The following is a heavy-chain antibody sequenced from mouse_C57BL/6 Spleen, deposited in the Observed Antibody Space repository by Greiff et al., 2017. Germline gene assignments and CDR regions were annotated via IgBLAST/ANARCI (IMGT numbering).Heavy chain of an antibody. D-gene: IGHD1-1*01. CDR1: GFTFSSYA. Sequence: EVKLVESGGGLVKPGGSLKLSCAASGFTFSSYAMSWVRQTPEKSLEWVATISDGGSYTYYPDNVKGRFTISRDNAKNNLYLQMSHLKSEDTAMSYCAREITTVVVFDYGGQGTTLTVSS. J-gene: IGHJ2*01. CDR3: AREITTVVVFDY. V-gene: IGHV5-4*01. CDR2: ISDGGSYT.